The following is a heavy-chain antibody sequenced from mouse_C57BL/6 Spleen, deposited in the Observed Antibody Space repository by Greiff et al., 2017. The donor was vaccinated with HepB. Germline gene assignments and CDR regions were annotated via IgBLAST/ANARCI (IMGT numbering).Heavy chain of an antibody. V-gene: IGHV5-17*01. CDR3: ASGNGYDYAMDY. CDR2: ISSGSSTI. Sequence: EVKLMESGGGLVKPGGSLKLSCAASGFTFSDYGMHWVRQAPEKGLEWVAYISSGSSTIYYADTVKGRFTISRDNAKNTLFLQMTSLRSEDTAMYYCASGNGYDYAMDYWGQGTSVTVSS. D-gene: IGHD2-2*01. J-gene: IGHJ4*01. CDR1: GFTFSDYG.